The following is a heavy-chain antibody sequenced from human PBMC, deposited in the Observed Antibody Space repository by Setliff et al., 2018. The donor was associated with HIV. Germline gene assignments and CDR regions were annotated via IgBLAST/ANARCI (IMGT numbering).Heavy chain of an antibody. D-gene: IGHD1-26*01. V-gene: IGHV1-2*02. CDR3: ARSLPQRSYFDY. CDR2: ISAYNGNT. Sequence: ASVKVSCKASGYSFINHAIHWVRQAPGHRLEWMGWISAYNGNTNYAQKFQGRVTMTRDTSITTAYMELSSLRSDDTAVYYCARSLPQRSYFDYWGQGTLVTVSS. J-gene: IGHJ4*02. CDR1: GYSFINHA.